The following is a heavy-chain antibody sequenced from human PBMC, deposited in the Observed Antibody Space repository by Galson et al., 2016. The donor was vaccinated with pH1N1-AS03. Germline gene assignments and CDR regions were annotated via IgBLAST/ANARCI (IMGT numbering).Heavy chain of an antibody. V-gene: IGHV3-30*18. CDR3: AKMLRGITAVGFES. Sequence: SLRLSCAASGFTFSVSGMHWVRQPPGKGLEWVAVISKDARGKFYADSVKGRFTISRDNSNNTVYLHMNSLRTEDTAVYYCAKMLRGITAVGFESWGQGILVIVSS. J-gene: IGHJ5*01. CDR2: ISKDARGK. D-gene: IGHD3-10*01. CDR1: GFTFSVSG.